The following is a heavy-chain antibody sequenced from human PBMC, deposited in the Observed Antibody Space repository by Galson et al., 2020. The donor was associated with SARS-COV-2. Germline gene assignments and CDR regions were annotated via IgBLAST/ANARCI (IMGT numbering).Heavy chain of an antibody. Sequence: GGSLRLSCAASGFTFSSYAMSWVRQAPGKGLEWVSGISGSGVTTYYADSVKGRFTISRDNSKNTMYLQMNSLRVEDTAVYYCAKWETRYYDILTGYYGIDYYYYYGMDVWGQGTTVTVSS. J-gene: IGHJ6*02. CDR1: GFTFSSYA. D-gene: IGHD3-9*01. CDR2: ISGSGVTT. V-gene: IGHV3-23*01. CDR3: AKWETRYYDILTGYYGIDYYYYYGMDV.